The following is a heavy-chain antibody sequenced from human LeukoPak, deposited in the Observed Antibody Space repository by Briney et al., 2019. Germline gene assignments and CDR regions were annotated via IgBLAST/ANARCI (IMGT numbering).Heavy chain of an antibody. D-gene: IGHD1-26*01. V-gene: IGHV4-61*02. J-gene: IGHJ2*01. Sequence: SQTLSLTXTVSGGSISSGSYYWSWIRQPAGKGLEGIGRIYTSGSTNYNPSLKSRVTISVDTSKNQFSLKLSSVTAADTAVYYCARAPVGATHWYFDLWGRGTLVTVSS. CDR1: GGSISSGSYY. CDR2: IYTSGST. CDR3: ARAPVGATHWYFDL.